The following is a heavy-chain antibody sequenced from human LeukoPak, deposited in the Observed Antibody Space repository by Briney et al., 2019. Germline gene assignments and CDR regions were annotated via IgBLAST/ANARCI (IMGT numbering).Heavy chain of an antibody. CDR2: INAGNGNT. V-gene: IGHV1-3*03. Sequence: ASVKASCKASGYTFTSYAMHWVRQAPGQRLEWMGWINAGNGNTKYSQEFQGRVTITRDTSASTAYMELSSLRSEDTAVYYCARAIGYSSSWYHFGDYWGQGTLVTVSS. CDR3: ARAIGYSSSWYHFGDY. J-gene: IGHJ4*02. CDR1: GYTFTSYA. D-gene: IGHD6-13*01.